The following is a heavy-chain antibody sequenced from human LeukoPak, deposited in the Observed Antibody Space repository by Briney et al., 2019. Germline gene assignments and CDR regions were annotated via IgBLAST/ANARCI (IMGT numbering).Heavy chain of an antibody. V-gene: IGHV4-31*03. D-gene: IGHD3-9*01. Sequence: SQTLSLTCTVSGGSISSRGYYWSWIRQHPGKGLEWIGYIYSSGNTYYSPSLKSRVTISVDTSKNQFSLKLSSVTAADTAVYYCARQRYFDWLLGFDPWGQGTLVTVSS. J-gene: IGHJ5*02. CDR2: IYSSGNT. CDR1: GGSISSRGYY. CDR3: ARQRYFDWLLGFDP.